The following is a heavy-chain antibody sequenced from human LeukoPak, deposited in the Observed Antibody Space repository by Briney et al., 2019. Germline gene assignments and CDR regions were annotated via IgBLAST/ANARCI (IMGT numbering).Heavy chain of an antibody. CDR3: ARSGYYGSGSYYRGYYYYGMDV. D-gene: IGHD3-10*01. CDR2: ISAYNGNT. Sequence: ASVKVSCKASGYTFTSYGISWVRQAPGQGLEWMGWISAYNGNTTYAQKLQGRVTMTTDTSTSTAYMEPRSLRSDDTAVYYCARSGYYGSGSYYRGYYYYGMDVWGKGTTVTVSS. V-gene: IGHV1-18*04. J-gene: IGHJ6*04. CDR1: GYTFTSYG.